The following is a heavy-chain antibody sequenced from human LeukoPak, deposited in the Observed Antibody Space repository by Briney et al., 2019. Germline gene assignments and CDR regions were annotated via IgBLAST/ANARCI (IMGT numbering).Heavy chain of an antibody. J-gene: IGHJ4*02. CDR1: GFTFSSYG. D-gene: IGHD2-2*01. CDR2: IRYDGSNK. CDR3: AKPPPYCSSTSCYEYYFDY. Sequence: GGSLRLSCAASGFTFSSYGMHWARQAPGKGLEWVAFIRYDGSNKYYADSVKGRFTISRDNSKNTLYLQMNSLRAEDTAVYYCAKPPPYCSSTSCYEYYFDYWGQGTLVTVSS. V-gene: IGHV3-30*02.